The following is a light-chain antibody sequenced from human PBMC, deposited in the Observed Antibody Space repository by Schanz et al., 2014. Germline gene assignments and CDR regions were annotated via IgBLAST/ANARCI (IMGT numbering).Light chain of an antibody. V-gene: IGLV2-14*01. CDR2: AVS. Sequence: QSALTQPPSASGSPGQSVTISCTGTSSDVGGYNYVSWYQQRPGKAPKLMIYAVSDRPSGVSTRFSGSKSGNTASLIISGLQAEDEADYYCSSYTTSSTWVFGGGTKLTVL. CDR1: SSDVGGYNY. CDR3: SSYTTSSTWV. J-gene: IGLJ3*02.